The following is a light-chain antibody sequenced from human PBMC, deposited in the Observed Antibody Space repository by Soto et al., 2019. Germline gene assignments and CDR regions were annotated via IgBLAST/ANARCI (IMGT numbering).Light chain of an antibody. CDR2: TAS. Sequence: AIRMTQSPSSFSASTGDRVTITCRASQDISTYLAWYQQKPGKAPNLLIHTASTLQSGVPSRFSGSGSGTTFTLTTSSLQSEDFATYFCQQYYSHPVTFGGGTEVESK. V-gene: IGKV1-8*01. CDR3: QQYYSHPVT. CDR1: QDISTY. J-gene: IGKJ4*01.